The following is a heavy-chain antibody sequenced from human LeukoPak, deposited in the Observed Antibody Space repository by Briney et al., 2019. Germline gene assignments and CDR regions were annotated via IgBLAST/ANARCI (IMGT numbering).Heavy chain of an antibody. Sequence: SLRLSCAASGFTFDDYAMHWVRQAPGKGLEWVSGISWNSGSIGYADSVKGRFTISRDNAKNSLYLQMNSLRAEDMALYYCAKDLGYCSSTSRYTFSGFDYWGQGTLVTVSS. J-gene: IGHJ4*02. V-gene: IGHV3-9*03. CDR1: GFTFDDYA. CDR2: ISWNSGSI. CDR3: AKDLGYCSSTSRYTFSGFDY. D-gene: IGHD2-2*02.